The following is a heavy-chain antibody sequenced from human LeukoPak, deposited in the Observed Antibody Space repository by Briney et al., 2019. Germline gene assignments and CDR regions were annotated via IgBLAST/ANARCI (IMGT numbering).Heavy chain of an antibody. CDR1: GGSISSSNYY. CDR3: ARAKLPPLQLWFRGWFDP. J-gene: IGHJ5*02. V-gene: IGHV4-39*01. Sequence: SETLSLTCTVSGGSISSSNYYWGWIRQPPRKGLEWIARIYYSGSTYYNPSLKSRVTISVDTSKKQFSLKLSSVTAADTAVYYCARAKLPPLQLWFRGWFDPWGQGTLVTVSS. D-gene: IGHD5-18*01. CDR2: IYYSGST.